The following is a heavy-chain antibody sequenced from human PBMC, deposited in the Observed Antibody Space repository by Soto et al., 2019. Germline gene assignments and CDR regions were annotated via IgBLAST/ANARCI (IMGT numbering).Heavy chain of an antibody. CDR1: GGSISSYY. Sequence: SETLSLTCTVSGGSISSYYWSWIRQPPGKGLEWIGYIYYSGSTNYNPSLKSRVTISVDTSKNQFSLKLSSVTAADTAVYYCARLNRMTTVTTSWFDPWGQGTLVTVPS. CDR2: IYYSGST. V-gene: IGHV4-59*08. J-gene: IGHJ5*02. D-gene: IGHD4-17*01. CDR3: ARLNRMTTVTTSWFDP.